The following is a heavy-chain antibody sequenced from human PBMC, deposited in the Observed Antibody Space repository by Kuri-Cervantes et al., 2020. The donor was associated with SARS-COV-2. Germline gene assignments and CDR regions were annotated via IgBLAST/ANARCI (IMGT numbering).Heavy chain of an antibody. J-gene: IGHJ6*03. D-gene: IGHD4-11*01. CDR2: IYYSGST. CDR3: ARGCDYRPYYYYYCMDV. CDR1: GGSISSGDYY. Sequence: SETLSLTCTVSGGSISSGDYYWSWIRQPPGKGLEWIGYIYYSGSTYYNPSLKSRVTISVDTSKNQFSLKLSSVTAADTAVYYCARGCDYRPYYYYYCMDVWGKGTTVTVSS. V-gene: IGHV4-30-4*08.